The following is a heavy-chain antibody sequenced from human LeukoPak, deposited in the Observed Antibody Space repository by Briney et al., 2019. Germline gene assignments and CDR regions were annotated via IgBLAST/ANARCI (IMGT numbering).Heavy chain of an antibody. V-gene: IGHV3-74*01. D-gene: IGHD5-18*01. J-gene: IGHJ3*02. CDR3: AMDTKHAFDI. CDR1: GFTFSRYW. CDR2: INSDGSST. Sequence: SGGSLRLSCAASGFTFSRYWVHWVRQAPGKGLVWVSRINSDGSSTSYADSVKGRFTVSRDNAKNTLYLQVNSLTAEDTAMYYCAMDTKHAFDIWGEGTMV.